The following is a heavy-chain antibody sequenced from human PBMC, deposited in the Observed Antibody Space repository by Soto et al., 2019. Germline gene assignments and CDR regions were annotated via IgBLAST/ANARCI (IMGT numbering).Heavy chain of an antibody. CDR2: ISSSSIYI. Sequence: EVQLVESGGGLVKPGGSLRLSCAASGFTFSSYTMSWVRQAPGKGLEWVSSISSSSIYIYYADSVKGRFTISRDNAKNSLFLQMNSLRAEDTAVYYCARYVSSQWVDYWGQGTLVTVSS. CDR3: ARYVSSQWVDY. D-gene: IGHD1-26*01. J-gene: IGHJ4*02. CDR1: GFTFSSYT. V-gene: IGHV3-21*01.